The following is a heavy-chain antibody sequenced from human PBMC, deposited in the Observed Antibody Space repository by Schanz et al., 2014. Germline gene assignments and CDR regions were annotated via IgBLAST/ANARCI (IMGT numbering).Heavy chain of an antibody. D-gene: IGHD2-21*01. V-gene: IGHV3-21*01. Sequence: EVQLVESGGGLVKPGGSLRLSCAASGFTFSSYSMNWVRQAPGKGLEWVSSISSSSSYIYYADSVKGRFNISRDNAKNSLYLQMNSLRAEDTAVYYCARVVRLAYCGGDCYSGGYFDLWGRGTLVTVSS. CDR1: GFTFSSYS. CDR2: ISSSSSYI. CDR3: ARVVRLAYCGGDCYSGGYFDL. J-gene: IGHJ2*01.